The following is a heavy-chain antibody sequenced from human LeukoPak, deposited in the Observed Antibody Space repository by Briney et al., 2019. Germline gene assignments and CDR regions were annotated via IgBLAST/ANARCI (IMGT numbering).Heavy chain of an antibody. CDR3: ARSPYSMYPAREIDP. CDR2: INHSGST. Sequence: SETLSLTCTVSGASISGFYWSWIRQPPGKGLEWIGEINHSGSTNYNPSLKSRVTISVDTSKNQFSLKLSSVTAADTAVYYCARSPYSMYPAREIDPWGQGTLVTVSS. CDR1: GASISGFY. V-gene: IGHV4-34*01. J-gene: IGHJ5*02. D-gene: IGHD2/OR15-2a*01.